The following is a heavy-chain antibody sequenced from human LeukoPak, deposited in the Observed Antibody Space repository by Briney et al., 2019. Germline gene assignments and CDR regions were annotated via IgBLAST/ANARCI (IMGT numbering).Heavy chain of an antibody. CDR2: IYHSGST. J-gene: IGHJ5*02. CDR3: ARAIYSSGWYYVPNYPFDP. D-gene: IGHD6-19*01. Sequence: PSETLSLTCTVSGYSISSGYYWGWIRQPPGKGLEWIGSIYHSGSTYYNPSLKSRVTISVDTSKNQFSLKLSSVTAADTAVYYCARAIYSSGWYYVPNYPFDPWGQGTLVTVSS. V-gene: IGHV4-38-2*02. CDR1: GYSISSGYY.